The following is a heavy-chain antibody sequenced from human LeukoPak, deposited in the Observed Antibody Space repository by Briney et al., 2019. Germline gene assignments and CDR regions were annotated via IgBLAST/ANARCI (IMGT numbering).Heavy chain of an antibody. Sequence: SGPTLVKPTQTLTLTCTFSGFSLSTSGVGLAWIRQPPGKALEWLALIYWDDDKRYSPSLKSRITITKDTSKNQVVLTMTNMDPVDTATYYCAHYDYGDSPTVDYFDYWGQGTLVTVSS. J-gene: IGHJ4*02. V-gene: IGHV2-5*02. CDR3: AHYDYGDSPTVDYFDY. D-gene: IGHD4-17*01. CDR1: GFSLSTSGVG. CDR2: IYWDDDK.